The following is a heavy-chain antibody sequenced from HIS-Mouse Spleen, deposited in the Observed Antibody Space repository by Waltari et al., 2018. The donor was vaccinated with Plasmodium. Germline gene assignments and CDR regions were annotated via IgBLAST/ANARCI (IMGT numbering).Heavy chain of an antibody. D-gene: IGHD6-19*01. J-gene: IGHJ3*02. Sequence: QVQLVQSGTDMKKPGASVKVSCKASGYTFTRYGINWVRQDPGQGLEWMGWISAYNGNTNYAQKLQGRVTRTTYTSTSTAYMQLRSLRSDDTAVYYCARGSAGDAFDIWGQGTMVTVSS. CDR3: ARGSAGDAFDI. CDR1: GYTFTRYG. V-gene: IGHV1-18*01. CDR2: ISAYNGNT.